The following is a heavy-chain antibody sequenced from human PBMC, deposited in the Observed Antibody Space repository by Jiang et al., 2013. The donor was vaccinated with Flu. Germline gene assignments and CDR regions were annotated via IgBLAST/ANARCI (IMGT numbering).Heavy chain of an antibody. CDR1: GGSISSYY. D-gene: IGHD3-10*01. V-gene: IGHV4-59*01. Sequence: GSGLVKPSETLSLTCTVSGGSISSYYWSWIRQPPGKGLEWIGYIYYSGSTNYNPSLKSRVTISVDTSKNQFSLKLSSVTAADTAVYYCARGVPRGVNRNWFDPWGQGTLVTVSS. J-gene: IGHJ5*02. CDR2: IYYSGST. CDR3: ARGVPRGVNRNWFDP.